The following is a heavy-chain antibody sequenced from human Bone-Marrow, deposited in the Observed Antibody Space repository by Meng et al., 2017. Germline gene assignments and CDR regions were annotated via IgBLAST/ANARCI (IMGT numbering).Heavy chain of an antibody. J-gene: IGHJ4*02. Sequence: GRSLTPSCAASAFTLSSYWMSWVRPGPGKGLEWVANIKQDGSDKYYVDSVKGRFTVSRDNATNSLYLQMNSLRAAETAVYYCARFGELYLDYWGQGTLVTVSS. CDR1: AFTLSSYW. D-gene: IGHD3-10*01. CDR3: ARFGELYLDY. V-gene: IGHV3-7*01. CDR2: IKQDGSDK.